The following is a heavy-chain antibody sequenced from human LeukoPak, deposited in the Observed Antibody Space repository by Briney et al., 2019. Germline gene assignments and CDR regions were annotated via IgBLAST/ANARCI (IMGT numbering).Heavy chain of an antibody. J-gene: IGHJ4*02. D-gene: IGHD3-3*01. CDR2: INPNSGGT. CDR1: GYTFTGYY. V-gene: IGHV1-2*02. Sequence: ASVKVSCKASGYTFTGYYMYWVRQAPGQGLEWMGWINPNSGGTNYAQKFQGRVTMTRDTSISTAYMELSRLRSDDTAVYYCARTLTIFGVDPGYWGQGPLVTVSS. CDR3: ARTLTIFGVDPGY.